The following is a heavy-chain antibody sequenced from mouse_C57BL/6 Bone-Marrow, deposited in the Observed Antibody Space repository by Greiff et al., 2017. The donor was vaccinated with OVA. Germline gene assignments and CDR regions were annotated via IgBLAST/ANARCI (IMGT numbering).Heavy chain of an antibody. CDR1: GYTFTDYN. Sequence: EVKLVESGPELVKPGASVKMSCKASGYTFTDYNMHWVKQSHGKSLEWIGYINPNNGGTSYNQKFKGKATLTVNKSSSTAYMELRSLTSEDSAVYYCARYYDYDVAWFAYWGQGTLVTVSA. CDR3: ARYYDYDVAWFAY. V-gene: IGHV1-22*01. D-gene: IGHD2-4*01. J-gene: IGHJ3*01. CDR2: INPNNGGT.